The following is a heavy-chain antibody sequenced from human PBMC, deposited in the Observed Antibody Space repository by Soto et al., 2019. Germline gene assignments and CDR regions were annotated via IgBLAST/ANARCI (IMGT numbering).Heavy chain of an antibody. CDR1: GGSIGSGGYY. D-gene: IGHD5-12*01. Sequence: SETLSLTCTVSGGSIGSGGYYWSWIRQHPGKGLEWIGYIYYSGSTYYNPSLKSRVTISVDTSKNQFSLKLSSVTAADTAVYYCARTRWLQLRVDWYFDYWGQGTLVTVSS. CDR3: ARTRWLQLRVDWYFDY. CDR2: IYYSGST. V-gene: IGHV4-31*03. J-gene: IGHJ4*02.